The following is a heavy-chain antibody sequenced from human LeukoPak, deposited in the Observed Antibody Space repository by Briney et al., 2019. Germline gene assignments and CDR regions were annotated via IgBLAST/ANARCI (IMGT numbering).Heavy chain of an antibody. D-gene: IGHD3-22*01. CDR1: GGSISSYY. Sequence: PSETLSLTCTVSGGSISSYYWSWIRQPPGKGLEWIGYIYYSGSTNYNPSLKSRVTISVDTSKNQVSLKLSSVTAADTAVYYCARDPYYDSSTYWYFDLWGRGTLVTVSS. V-gene: IGHV4-59*01. CDR3: ARDPYYDSSTYWYFDL. CDR2: IYYSGST. J-gene: IGHJ2*01.